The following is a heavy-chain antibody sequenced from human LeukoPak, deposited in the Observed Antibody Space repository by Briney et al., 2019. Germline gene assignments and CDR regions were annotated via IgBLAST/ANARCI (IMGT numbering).Heavy chain of an antibody. CDR2: INPDGSGK. J-gene: IGHJ4*02. CDR1: GFTFNSYW. CDR3: ASKQGDY. V-gene: IGHV3-7*01. Sequence: GGSLRLSCAASGFTFNSYWMIWVRQAPGKGLEWVANINPDGSGKYYVDSVKGRFTISGDNAKKSLYLQMNSLRAEDTAVYYCASKQGDYWGQGTQVTVSS.